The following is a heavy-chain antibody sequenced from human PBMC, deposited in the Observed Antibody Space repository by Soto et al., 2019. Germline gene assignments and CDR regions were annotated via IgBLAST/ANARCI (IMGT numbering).Heavy chain of an antibody. CDR1: GFTFSSYG. J-gene: IGHJ3*02. D-gene: IGHD1-26*01. CDR3: AKDLGHGGRGAFDI. CDR2: ISYDGSNK. Sequence: QVQMVESGGGVVQPGRSLRLSCAASGFTFSSYGMHWVRPAPGKGLEWGAVISYDGSNKYYADSVKGRFTISRDNSKNTLYLQMNSLRAEDTAVYYCAKDLGHGGRGAFDIWGQGTMVTVSS. V-gene: IGHV3-30*18.